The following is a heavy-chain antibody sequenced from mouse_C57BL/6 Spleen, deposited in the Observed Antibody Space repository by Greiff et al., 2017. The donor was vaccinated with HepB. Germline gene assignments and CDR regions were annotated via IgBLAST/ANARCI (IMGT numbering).Heavy chain of an antibody. CDR1: GYAFSSYW. D-gene: IGHD1-1*01. V-gene: IGHV1-80*01. CDR2: IYPGDGDT. CDR3: AQEGITTVVNWYFDV. Sequence: VQLQQSGAELVKPGASVKISCKASGYAFSSYWMNWVKQRPGKGLEWIGQIYPGDGDTNYNGKFKGKATLTADKSSSTAYMQLSSLTSEDSAVYFCAQEGITTVVNWYFDVWGTGTTVTVSS. J-gene: IGHJ1*03.